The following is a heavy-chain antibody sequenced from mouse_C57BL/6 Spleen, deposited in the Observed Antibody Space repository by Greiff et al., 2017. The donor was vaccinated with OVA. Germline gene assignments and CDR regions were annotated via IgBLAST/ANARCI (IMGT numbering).Heavy chain of an antibody. Sequence: QVQLPQPGTELVKPGASVKLSCKASGYTFTSYWMHWVKQRPGQGLEWIGNINPSNGGTNYNEKFKSKATLTVDKSSSTAYMQLKSLTSEDSAVYYCARGDYGYDAWFAYWGQGTLVTVSA. CDR2: INPSNGGT. CDR3: ARGDYGYDAWFAY. V-gene: IGHV1-53*01. D-gene: IGHD2-2*01. J-gene: IGHJ3*01. CDR1: GYTFTSYW.